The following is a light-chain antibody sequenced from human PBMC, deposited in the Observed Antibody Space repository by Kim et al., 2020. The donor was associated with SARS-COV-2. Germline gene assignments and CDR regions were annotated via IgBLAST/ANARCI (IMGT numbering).Light chain of an antibody. CDR3: SAWDDSLNGLL. V-gene: IGLV1-44*01. Sequence: GQRVTISCSRSTAKVGSNTVKWYQKLPGTAPKLIMFGNNERPSGVPDRFSGSESDTSASLAISGLQSDDEADYYCSAWDDSLNGLLFGGGTQLTVL. J-gene: IGLJ2*01. CDR2: GNN. CDR1: TAKVGSNT.